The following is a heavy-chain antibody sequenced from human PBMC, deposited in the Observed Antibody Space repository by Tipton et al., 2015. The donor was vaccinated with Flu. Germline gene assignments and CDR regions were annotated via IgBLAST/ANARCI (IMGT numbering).Heavy chain of an antibody. CDR1: GGSLNSGTFH. D-gene: IGHD6-19*01. CDR2: IYNNGRT. V-gene: IGHV4-61*02. J-gene: IGHJ4*01. CDR3: ARVLGSGSPDY. Sequence: TLSLTCSVSGGSLNSGTFHWSWIRLPAGKGLEWVGRIYNNGRTDYNPSLKSRVTISLDASTNEFFLRLTSVTAADTPVYYCARVLGSGSPDYWGHGMPVTASS.